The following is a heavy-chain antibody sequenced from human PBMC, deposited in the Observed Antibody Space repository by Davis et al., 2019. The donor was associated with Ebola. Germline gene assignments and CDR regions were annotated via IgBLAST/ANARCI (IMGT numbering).Heavy chain of an antibody. CDR2: INSDGSST. D-gene: IGHD6-19*01. Sequence: HTGGSLRLSCAASGFTFSSYWMHWVRQAPGKGLVWVSRINSDGSSTSYADSVKGRFTISRDNAKNSLYLQMNSLRAEDTAVYYCAREGDSSGWYFSWFDPWGQGTLVTVSS. J-gene: IGHJ5*02. CDR3: AREGDSSGWYFSWFDP. CDR1: GFTFSSYW. V-gene: IGHV3-74*01.